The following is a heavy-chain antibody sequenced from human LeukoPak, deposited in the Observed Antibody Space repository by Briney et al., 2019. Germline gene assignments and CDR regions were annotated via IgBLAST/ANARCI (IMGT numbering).Heavy chain of an antibody. D-gene: IGHD6-6*01. CDR1: GFTFSDYY. CDR2: ISSSSSYT. CDR3: ARLELGFYGMDV. V-gene: IGHV3-11*03. Sequence: PGGSLRLSCAASGFTFSDYYMSWIRQAPGKGLEWVSYISSSSSYTNYADSVKGRFTFSRDNAKNSLYLQMNSLRAEDTAVYYCARLELGFYGMDVWGQGTTVTVSS. J-gene: IGHJ6*02.